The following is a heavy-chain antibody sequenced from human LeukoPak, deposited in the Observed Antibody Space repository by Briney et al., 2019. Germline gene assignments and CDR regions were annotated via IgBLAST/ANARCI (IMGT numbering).Heavy chain of an antibody. CDR2: ISGSGGST. J-gene: IGHJ4*02. CDR3: AIHRTSGLLY. CDR1: GFTFSSYA. V-gene: IGHV3-23*01. D-gene: IGHD6-19*01. Sequence: PGGSLRLSCAASGFTFSSYAMSWVRQAPGKGLEWVSSISGSGGSTYYADSVKGRFTISRDNSKNTLYLQMNSLGAEDTAVYYCAIHRTSGLLYWGQGTLVTVSS.